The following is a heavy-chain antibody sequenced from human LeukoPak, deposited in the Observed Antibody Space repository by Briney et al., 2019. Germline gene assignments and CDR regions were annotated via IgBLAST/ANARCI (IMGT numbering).Heavy chain of an antibody. CDR2: ISGSGGST. CDR3: AKDIGGNYLAYYFDY. CDR1: GFTFSSNA. J-gene: IGHJ4*02. V-gene: IGHV3-23*01. Sequence: PGGSLRLSCAASGFTFSSNAMTWVRQAPGKGLEWVSLISGSGGSTYYADSVKGRFTIFRDNSKNTLYLQMNSLRAEDTAVYSCAKDIGGNYLAYYFDYWGQGTLVTVSS. D-gene: IGHD1-26*01.